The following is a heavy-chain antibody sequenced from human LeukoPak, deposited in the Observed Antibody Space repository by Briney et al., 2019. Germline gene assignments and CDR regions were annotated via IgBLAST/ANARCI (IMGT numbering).Heavy chain of an antibody. CDR2: IKYDGSER. Sequence: GGSLRLSCAASGFTFRDSWMTWVRQAPGKGLEWVANIKYDGSERNYVDSVKGRFAISKDNVKDSLYLQMNSLSADDTAVYYCARERTNDYGHHVGGNDIWGQGTMVTVSS. CDR3: ARERTNDYGHHVGGNDI. CDR1: GFTFRDSW. D-gene: IGHD4-17*01. J-gene: IGHJ3*02. V-gene: IGHV3-7*01.